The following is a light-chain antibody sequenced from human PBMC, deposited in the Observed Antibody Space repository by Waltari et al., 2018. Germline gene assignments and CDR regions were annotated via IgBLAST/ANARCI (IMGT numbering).Light chain of an antibody. V-gene: IGLV3-27*01. J-gene: IGLJ3*02. CDR1: VLAKKY. CDR3: YSATDNYRV. Sequence: SYELTQPSSVSVSPGQTARITCSGDVLAKKYARWFQQKQGQAPVVVVYKDRERPSGVPDRFSGCSSGTTVTLTISGAQVEDEGDYYCYSATDNYRVFGGGTKLTVL. CDR2: KDR.